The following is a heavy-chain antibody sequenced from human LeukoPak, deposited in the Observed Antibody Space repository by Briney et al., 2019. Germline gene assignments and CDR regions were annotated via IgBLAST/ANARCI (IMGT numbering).Heavy chain of an antibody. J-gene: IGHJ3*02. CDR3: ATHYYDSSGYYRIDAFDI. Sequence: GGSLRLSCTASGFTFANYAMSWVRQAPGKGLEWVSAITDRGDNTYYVGSVKGRFAISRDNSKNTLYLQMNSLRAEDTAVYYCATHYYDSSGYYRIDAFDIWGQGTMVTVSS. CDR2: ITDRGDNT. V-gene: IGHV3-23*01. CDR1: GFTFANYA. D-gene: IGHD3-22*01.